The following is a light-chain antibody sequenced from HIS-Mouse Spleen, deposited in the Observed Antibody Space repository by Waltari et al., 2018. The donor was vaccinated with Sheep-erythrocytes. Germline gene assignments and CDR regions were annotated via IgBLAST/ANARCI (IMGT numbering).Light chain of an antibody. J-gene: IGKJ4*01. CDR2: WAS. Sequence: EIVMTQSPATLSVSPGERATLSCRASQSVSSNLAWYQQKPGQAPKLLIYWASTRESGVPDRFSGSGSGTDFTLTISSLQAEDVAVYYCQQYYSTLLTFGGGTKVEIK. CDR1: QSVSSN. V-gene: IGKV3-15*01. CDR3: QQYYSTLLT.